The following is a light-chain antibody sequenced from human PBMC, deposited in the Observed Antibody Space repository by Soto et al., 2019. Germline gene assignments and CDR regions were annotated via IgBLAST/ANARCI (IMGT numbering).Light chain of an antibody. CDR1: QRVSNRY. Sequence: EIVLTQSPGTLSLFPGDRATLSCRASQRVSNRYLAWFQQKPGQAPRLLIYDASSRAAGVPDRVSGGGSGTDFTLTISALEPEDFALYFCQQYERPPFAVGQGTRLEI. CDR2: DAS. V-gene: IGKV3-20*01. J-gene: IGKJ2*01. CDR3: QQYERPPFA.